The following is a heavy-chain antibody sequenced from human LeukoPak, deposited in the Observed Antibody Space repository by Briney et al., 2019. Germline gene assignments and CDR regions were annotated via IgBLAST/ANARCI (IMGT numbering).Heavy chain of an antibody. D-gene: IGHD3-22*01. CDR2: ISGSGGST. CDR1: GFTFSSYA. Sequence: GGSLRLFCAASGFTFSSYAMSWVRQAPGKGLEWVSAISGSGGSTYYADSVKGRFTISRDNSKNTVYLQMNSLRAEDTAVYYCAKGDRSGYDYFDYWGQGTLVTVSS. V-gene: IGHV3-23*01. J-gene: IGHJ4*02. CDR3: AKGDRSGYDYFDY.